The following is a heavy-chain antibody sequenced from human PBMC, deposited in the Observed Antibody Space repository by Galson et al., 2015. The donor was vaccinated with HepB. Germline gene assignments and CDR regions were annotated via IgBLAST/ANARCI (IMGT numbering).Heavy chain of an antibody. CDR2: ISGSGDGT. D-gene: IGHD3-16*02. CDR1: GFTLSSYA. Sequence: SLRLSCAASGFTLSSYAMSWVRQAPGKGLEGVSAISGSGDGTFYADSVKGRFSISRDNSKSSLYLQMNSLRAEDTAVYYCVKGGDYIWGSYRHFFDYWGQGTPVTVSS. V-gene: IGHV3-23*01. CDR3: VKGGDYIWGSYRHFFDY. J-gene: IGHJ4*02.